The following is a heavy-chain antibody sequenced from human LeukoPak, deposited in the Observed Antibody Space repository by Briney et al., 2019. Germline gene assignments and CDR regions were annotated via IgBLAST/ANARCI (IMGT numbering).Heavy chain of an antibody. D-gene: IGHD3-10*01. Sequence: GGSLRLSCAASGFTFSSYWMHWVRQAPGKGLVWVSRINSDGSSTSYADSVKGRFTISRDDAKNTLYLQMNSLRAEDTAVYYCASTYYYGSGSYYIYYYGMDVWGKGTTVTVSS. V-gene: IGHV3-74*01. CDR2: INSDGSST. J-gene: IGHJ6*04. CDR1: GFTFSSYW. CDR3: ASTYYYGSGSYYIYYYGMDV.